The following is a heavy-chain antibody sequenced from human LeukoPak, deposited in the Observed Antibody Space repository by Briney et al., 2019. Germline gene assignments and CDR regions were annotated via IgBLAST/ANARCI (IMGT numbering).Heavy chain of an antibody. V-gene: IGHV4-61*02. CDR2: IYTSGST. D-gene: IGHD3-16*02. Sequence: SETLSLTCTVSGGSISSGSYYWSWIRQPAGKGLEWIGRIYTSGSTNYNPSLKSRVTISVDTSKNQFSLKLSSVTAADTAVYYCARVPRDYVWGSYRSSYYYYYYMDVWGKGTTVTVSS. CDR1: GGSISSGSYY. CDR3: ARVPRDYVWGSYRSSYYYYYYMDV. J-gene: IGHJ6*03.